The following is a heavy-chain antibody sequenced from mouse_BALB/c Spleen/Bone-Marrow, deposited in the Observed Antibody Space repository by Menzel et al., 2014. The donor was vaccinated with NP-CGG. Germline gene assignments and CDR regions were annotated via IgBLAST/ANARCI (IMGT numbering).Heavy chain of an antibody. CDR3: KSNNYGSSRGFVY. Sequence: VKLMESDAELVKPGASVKISCKASGYTFTDHAIHWVKQKPEQGLEWIGYISPGNGDIKYNGKFKGKATLTADKSSSTAYMQLNSLTSEDAAVYFCKSNNYGSSRGFVYWGQGTLVTVSA. CDR2: ISPGNGDI. J-gene: IGHJ3*01. V-gene: IGHV1S53*02. D-gene: IGHD1-1*01. CDR1: GYTFTDHA.